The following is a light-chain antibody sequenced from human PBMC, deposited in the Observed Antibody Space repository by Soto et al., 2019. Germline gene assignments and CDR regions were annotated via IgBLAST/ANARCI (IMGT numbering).Light chain of an antibody. CDR3: QSYDSSLSVV. CDR1: SSNIGAGYD. V-gene: IGLV1-40*01. CDR2: GNS. Sequence: QSVLTQPPSVSGAPGQRVTISCTGSSSNIGAGYDVHWYQQLPGTAPKILIYGNSNRPSGVPDRFSGSKSGTSASLAITGLQAEDEADDYCQSYDSSLSVVFGGGTKVTVL. J-gene: IGLJ2*01.